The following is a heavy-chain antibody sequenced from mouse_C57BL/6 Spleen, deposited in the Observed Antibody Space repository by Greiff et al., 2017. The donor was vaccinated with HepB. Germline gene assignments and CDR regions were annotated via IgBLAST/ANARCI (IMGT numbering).Heavy chain of an antibody. D-gene: IGHD3-2*02. V-gene: IGHV1-59*01. CDR2: IDPSDSYT. Sequence: QVQLQQPGAELVRPGTSVKLSCKASGYTFTSYWMHWVKQRPGQGLEWIGVIDPSDSYTNYSQKFKGKATLTVDTSSSTAYMQLSSLTSEDSAVYYCARGRLDSSGYRGYYAMDYWGQGTSVTVSS. CDR1: GYTFTSYW. J-gene: IGHJ4*01. CDR3: ARGRLDSSGYRGYYAMDY.